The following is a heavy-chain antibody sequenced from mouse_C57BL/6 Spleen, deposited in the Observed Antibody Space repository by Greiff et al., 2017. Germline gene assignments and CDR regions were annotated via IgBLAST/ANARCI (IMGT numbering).Heavy chain of an antibody. Sequence: EVKVVESGGDLVKPGGSLKLSCAASGFTFSSYGMSWVRQTPDKRLEWVATISSGGSYTYYPDSVKGRFTISRDNAKNTLYLQLSSLKSEDTAMYYCANGESLDYWGQGTTLTVSS. V-gene: IGHV5-6*01. CDR2: ISSGGSYT. CDR1: GFTFSSYG. CDR3: ANGESLDY. J-gene: IGHJ2*01.